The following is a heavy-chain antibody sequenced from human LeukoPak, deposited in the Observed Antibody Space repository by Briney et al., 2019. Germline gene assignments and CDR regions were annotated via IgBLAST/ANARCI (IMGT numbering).Heavy chain of an antibody. CDR3: AKDFWIDPNYFYYYMDV. V-gene: IGHV3-30*04. D-gene: IGHD1-1*01. CDR1: GFTFSSYA. CDR2: ISYDGSNK. J-gene: IGHJ6*03. Sequence: PGGSLRLSCAASGFTFSSYAMHWVRQAPGKGLEWVAVISYDGSNKYYADSVKGRFTISRDNSKNTLYLQMNSLRAEDTAVYYCAKDFWIDPNYFYYYMDVWGKGTTVTISS.